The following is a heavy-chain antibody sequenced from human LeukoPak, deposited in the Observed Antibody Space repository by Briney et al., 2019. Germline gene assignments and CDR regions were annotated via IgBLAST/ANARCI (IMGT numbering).Heavy chain of an antibody. D-gene: IGHD2-21*01. CDR3: ARDVANAFDI. Sequence: HPGGSLRLSCVASGFTFSIHWMHWVRQVPGKGLVWVSRLNNDGSSTSYADSVRGRFTISRDNAKNTLSLQMHSLRAEDTAVYYCARDVANAFDIWGQGTMVTVSS. CDR1: GFTFSIHW. J-gene: IGHJ3*02. CDR2: LNNDGSST. V-gene: IGHV3-74*01.